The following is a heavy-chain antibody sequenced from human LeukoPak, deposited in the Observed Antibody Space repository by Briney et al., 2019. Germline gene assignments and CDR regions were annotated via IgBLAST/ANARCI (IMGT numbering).Heavy chain of an antibody. Sequence: PSQTLSLTCTVSGGSISSGSYYWSWIRQPAGKGLEWIGRIYTSGSTNYNPSLKSRVTISVDTSKNQFSLKLSSVTAADTAVYYCARIGRTPELGDIDYWGQGTLVTVSS. J-gene: IGHJ4*02. CDR2: IYTSGST. D-gene: IGHD3-16*01. CDR1: GGSISSGSYY. CDR3: ARIGRTPELGDIDY. V-gene: IGHV4-61*02.